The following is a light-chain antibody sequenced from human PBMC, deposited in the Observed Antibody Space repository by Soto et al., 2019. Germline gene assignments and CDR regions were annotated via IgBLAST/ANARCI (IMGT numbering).Light chain of an antibody. CDR1: QSVRSN. CDR2: GVS. Sequence: EIVMTQSPATLSVSPGERATLSCRASQSVRSNLAWYQQKPGQGPRLLIYGVSTRATGIPARFSGSGSGTEFTLTISSLQSEDFAVYYCQQYKNWPLLTFGGGTKVE. V-gene: IGKV3D-15*01. J-gene: IGKJ4*01. CDR3: QQYKNWPLLT.